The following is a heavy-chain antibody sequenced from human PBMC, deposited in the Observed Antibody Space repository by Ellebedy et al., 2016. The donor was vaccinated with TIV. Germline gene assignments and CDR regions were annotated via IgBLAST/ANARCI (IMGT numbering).Heavy chain of an antibody. J-gene: IGHJ4*02. CDR2: LTADGRST. CDR3: RPGHYSDA. CDR1: GFSLSNPF. V-gene: IGHV3-23*01. Sequence: GGSLRLXXAASGFSLSNPFMSWIRQAPGKGLEWVSTLTADGRSTYFADSVKGRFTTSRDNSKNTVYLQMNSLRSEDTAVYYCRPGHYSDAWGQGTLVTVSS.